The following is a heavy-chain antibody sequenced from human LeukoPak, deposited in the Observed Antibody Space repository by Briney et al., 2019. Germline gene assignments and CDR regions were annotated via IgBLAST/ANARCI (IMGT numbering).Heavy chain of an antibody. J-gene: IGHJ6*02. CDR3: ARHGSTASLTMVRGPAPYYYYGMDV. D-gene: IGHD3-10*01. Sequence: SETLSLTCAVYGGSFSGYYWSWIRQPPGKGLEWIGEINHSVSTNYNPSLKSRVTISVDTSKNQFSLKLSSVTAADTAVYYCARHGSTASLTMVRGPAPYYYYGMDVWGQGTTVTVSS. CDR1: GGSFSGYY. CDR2: INHSVST. V-gene: IGHV4-34*01.